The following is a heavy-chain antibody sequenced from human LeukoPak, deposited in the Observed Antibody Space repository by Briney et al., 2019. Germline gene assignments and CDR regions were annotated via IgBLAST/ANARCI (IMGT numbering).Heavy chain of an antibody. V-gene: IGHV3-23*01. CDR2: ISGSGGST. J-gene: IGHJ4*02. CDR3: AKDRASGSGSYSYRGFDY. Sequence: GGSLRLSCAASGFTFSSYAMSWVRQAPGKGLEWVSAISGSGGSTYYADSVKGRFTISRDNSKNTLYLQMNSLRAEDTAVYYCAKDRASGSGSYSYRGFDYWGQGTLVTVSS. CDR1: GFTFSSYA. D-gene: IGHD6-19*01.